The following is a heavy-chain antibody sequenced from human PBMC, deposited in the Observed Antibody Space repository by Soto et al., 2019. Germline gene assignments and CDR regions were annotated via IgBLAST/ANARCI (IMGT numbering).Heavy chain of an antibody. J-gene: IGHJ5*02. D-gene: IGHD3-9*01. Sequence: QVQLVQSGAEVKKPGASVKVSCKASGYTFTSYDINWVRQATGQGLEWMGWMNPNSGNTGYAQKFHGIVTMTRNTSISTAYMELSSLRSEETAVYYCARSAIYDILTGYYPDSNWFDPWGQGTLVTVSS. CDR3: ARSAIYDILTGYYPDSNWFDP. CDR2: MNPNSGNT. V-gene: IGHV1-8*01. CDR1: GYTFTSYD.